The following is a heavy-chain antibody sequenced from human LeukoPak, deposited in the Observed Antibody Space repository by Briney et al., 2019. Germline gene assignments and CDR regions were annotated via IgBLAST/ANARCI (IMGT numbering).Heavy chain of an antibody. CDR2: ISSSGSTI. Sequence: GGSLRLSCAASGFTFSDYYMSWIRQAPGEGLEWVSYISSSGSTIYYADSVKGRFTISRDNAKNSLYLQMNSLRAEDTAVYYCARDRNYYDSNNYHRVDYWGQGTLVTVSS. D-gene: IGHD3-22*01. V-gene: IGHV3-11*04. CDR3: ARDRNYYDSNNYHRVDY. CDR1: GFTFSDYY. J-gene: IGHJ4*02.